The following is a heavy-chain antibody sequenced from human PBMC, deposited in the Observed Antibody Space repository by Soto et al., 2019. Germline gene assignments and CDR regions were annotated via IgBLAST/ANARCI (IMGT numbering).Heavy chain of an antibody. CDR2: ISYDGSNK. J-gene: IGHJ4*02. V-gene: IGHV3-30*18. Sequence: PGGSLRLSCAASGFTFSSYGMHWVRQAPGKGLEWVAVISYDGSNKYYADSVKGRFTISRDNSKNTLYLQMNSLRAEDTAVYYCAKDLYYYDSSGQTPTDYWGQGTLVTVSS. CDR1: GFTFSSYG. D-gene: IGHD3-22*01. CDR3: AKDLYYYDSSGQTPTDY.